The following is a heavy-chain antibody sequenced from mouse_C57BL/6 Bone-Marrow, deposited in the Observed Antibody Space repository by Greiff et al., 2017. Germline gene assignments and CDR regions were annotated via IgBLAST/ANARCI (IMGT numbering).Heavy chain of an antibody. CDR3: ARDDPYREYFDY. CDR1: GYTFTGYW. CDR2: ILPGSGST. D-gene: IGHD2-10*01. J-gene: IGHJ2*01. V-gene: IGHV1-9*01. Sequence: QVQLQQSGAELMKPGASVKLSCKATGYTFTGYWIEWVKQRPGHGLEWIGEILPGSGSTNYNEKFKGKATFTADTSSNTAYIQLSSLTTEDSAIYYCARDDPYREYFDYWGQGTTLTVSS.